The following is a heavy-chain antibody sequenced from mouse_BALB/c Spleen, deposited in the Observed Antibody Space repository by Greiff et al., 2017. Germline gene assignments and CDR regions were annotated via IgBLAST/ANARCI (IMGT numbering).Heavy chain of an antibody. D-gene: IGHD1-1*01. CDR2: ISYSGST. J-gene: IGHJ3*01. Sequence: EVQGVESGPGLVKPSQSLSLTCTVTGYSITSDYAWNWIRQFPGNKLEWMGYISYSGSTSYNPSLKSRISITRDTSKNQFFLQLNSVTTEDTATYYCARDYGSAWFAYWGQGTLVTVSA. CDR1: GYSITSDYA. V-gene: IGHV3-2*02. CDR3: ARDYGSAWFAY.